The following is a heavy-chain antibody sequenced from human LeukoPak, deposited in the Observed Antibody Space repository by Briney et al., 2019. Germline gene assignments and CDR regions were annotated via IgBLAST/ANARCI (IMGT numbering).Heavy chain of an antibody. CDR2: INHSGST. V-gene: IGHV4-34*01. CDR3: ARRKIGYCSDGSCFHGGFDY. Sequence: SETLSLTCAVYGGSFSGYYWSWIRQPPGKGLEWIGEINHSGSTNYNPSLKSRVTISVDTSKNQFSLKLSSVTAADTAVYYCARRKIGYCSDGSCFHGGFDYWGQGTLVTVSS. CDR1: GGSFSGYY. D-gene: IGHD2-15*01. J-gene: IGHJ4*02.